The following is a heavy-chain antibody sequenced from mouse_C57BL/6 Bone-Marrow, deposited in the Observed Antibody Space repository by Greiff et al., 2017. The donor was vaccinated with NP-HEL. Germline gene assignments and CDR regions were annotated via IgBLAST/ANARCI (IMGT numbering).Heavy chain of an antibody. Sequence: QVQLQQSGAELVKPGASVKISCKASGYAFSSYWMNWVKQRPGKGLEWIGQIYPGDGDTNYNGKFKGKATLTADKSSSTAYMQRSSLTSEDSAVYFCARGDDYDDFDYWGQGTTLTVSS. CDR1: GYAFSSYW. CDR2: IYPGDGDT. J-gene: IGHJ2*01. D-gene: IGHD2-4*01. CDR3: ARGDDYDDFDY. V-gene: IGHV1-80*01.